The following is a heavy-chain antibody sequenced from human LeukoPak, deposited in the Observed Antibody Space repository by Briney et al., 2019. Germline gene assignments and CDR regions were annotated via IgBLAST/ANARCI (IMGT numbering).Heavy chain of an antibody. CDR1: SGSISSYY. D-gene: IGHD4-23*01. V-gene: IGHV4-4*07. CDR3: AREFSYGSNGRGFDY. Sequence: TETLSLTCTVSSGSISSYYWSWIRQPAGKGLEWIGRILTSGSTNYNPSLQSRVTMSVDTSKNQFSLKLNSMTAADTAVYYCAREFSYGSNGRGFDYWGQGTLVTVSS. CDR2: ILTSGST. J-gene: IGHJ4*02.